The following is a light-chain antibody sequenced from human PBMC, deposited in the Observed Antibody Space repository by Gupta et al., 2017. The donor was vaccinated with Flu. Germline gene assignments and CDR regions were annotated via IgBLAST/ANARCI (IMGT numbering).Light chain of an antibody. CDR3: HNFCPPPLA. CDR2: WAS. V-gene: IGKV4-1*01. CDR1: QSLLYNSNNKND. J-gene: IGKJ3*01. Sequence: IVMTQSPDSLAVSLRASATINCKSSQSLLYNSNNKNDLAWYKQKQGQPPKLPSHWASTRQSGGPDRGSGGGSGANFTLTSSSLEDEDVAVSYYHNFCPPPLAFGPGTKVDIK.